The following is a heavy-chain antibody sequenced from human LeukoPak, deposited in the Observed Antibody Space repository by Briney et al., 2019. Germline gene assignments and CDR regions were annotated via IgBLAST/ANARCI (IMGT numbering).Heavy chain of an antibody. D-gene: IGHD5-24*01. Sequence: GGSLRLSCAASGFTFSSYAMHWVRQAPGKGLEWVAVISYDGSNKYYADSVKGRFTISRDNSKNTLYLQMNSLRAEDTAVYYCARGRDGYNYFDYWGQGTLVTVSS. J-gene: IGHJ4*02. V-gene: IGHV3-30*04. CDR2: ISYDGSNK. CDR1: GFTFSSYA. CDR3: ARGRDGYNYFDY.